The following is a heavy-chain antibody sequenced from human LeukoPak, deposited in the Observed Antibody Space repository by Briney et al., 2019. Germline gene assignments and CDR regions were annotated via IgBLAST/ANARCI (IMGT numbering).Heavy chain of an antibody. V-gene: IGHV4-59*01. CDR1: GGSISSYY. Sequence: PSETLSLTCTVSGGSISSYYWSWIRQPPGKGLEWIGYIYYSGSTNYNPSLKSRVTISVDTSKNQFSLKLSSVTAADTAVYYCARGRGPCGGDCYYVYWGQGTLVTVSS. CDR3: ARGRGPCGGDCYYVY. CDR2: IYYSGST. D-gene: IGHD2-21*02. J-gene: IGHJ4*02.